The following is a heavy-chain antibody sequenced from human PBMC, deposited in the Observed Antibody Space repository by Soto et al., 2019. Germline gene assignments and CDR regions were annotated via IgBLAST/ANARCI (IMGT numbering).Heavy chain of an antibody. D-gene: IGHD3-16*01. CDR2: IYYSGST. CDR3: ARLSNPWGNSVMDY. J-gene: IGHJ4*02. V-gene: IGHV4-31*03. CDR1: GGSISSGGYY. Sequence: QVQLQESGPGLVKPSQTLSLTCTVSGGSISSGGYYWSWIRQHPGKGLEWIGYIYYSGSTYYNPSLKSRVTISVATSKNQFSLKLSSVTAADTAVYYCARLSNPWGNSVMDYWGQGTLVTVSS.